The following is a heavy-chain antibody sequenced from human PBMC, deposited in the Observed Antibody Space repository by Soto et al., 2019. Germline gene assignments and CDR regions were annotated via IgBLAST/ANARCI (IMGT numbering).Heavy chain of an antibody. Sequence: QLQLQESGPGLVKPSETLSLTCTVSGGSISSSSYYWGWIRQPPGKGLEWIGSIYYSGSTYYNPSLKSRVTISVDTSKNQFSLKLSSVTAADTAVYYCARRAGIQLWSPYYFDYWGQGTLVTVSS. CDR1: GGSISSSSYY. D-gene: IGHD5-18*01. J-gene: IGHJ4*02. CDR2: IYYSGST. V-gene: IGHV4-39*01. CDR3: ARRAGIQLWSPYYFDY.